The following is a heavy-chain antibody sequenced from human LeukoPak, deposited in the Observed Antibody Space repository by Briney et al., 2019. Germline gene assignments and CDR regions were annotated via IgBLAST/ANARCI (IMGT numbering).Heavy chain of an antibody. J-gene: IGHJ4*02. CDR2: ISSSSSYI. CDR3: ARCLAAAPGFDY. Sequence: GGSLRLSCAASGFTFSSYSMNWVRQAPGKGLEWVSSISSSSSYIYYADSVKGRFTISRDNAKNSLYLQMNSLRAEDTAVYYCARCLAAAPGFDYWGQGTLVTVSS. D-gene: IGHD6-13*01. CDR1: GFTFSSYS. V-gene: IGHV3-21*01.